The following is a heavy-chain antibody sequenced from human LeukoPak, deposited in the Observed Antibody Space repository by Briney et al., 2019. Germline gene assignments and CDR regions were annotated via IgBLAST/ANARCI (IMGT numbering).Heavy chain of an antibody. D-gene: IGHD4-17*01. CDR2: INQRART. Sequence: PSETLSLTCGVYGGSFSAYYWTWIRQPPGKGLEWIGEINQRARTNHNPSLKSRVTMSMDTSRNQFSLNLTSVTAADTGLYFCARLSVTRDLDYWGQGTLVVVSS. J-gene: IGHJ4*02. CDR3: ARLSVTRDLDY. CDR1: GGSFSAYY. V-gene: IGHV4-34*01.